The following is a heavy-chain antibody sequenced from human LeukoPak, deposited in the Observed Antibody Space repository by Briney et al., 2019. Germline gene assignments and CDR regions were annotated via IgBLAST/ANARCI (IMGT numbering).Heavy chain of an antibody. CDR1: GGSISSYY. CDR2: MYDSGNI. J-gene: IGHJ3*02. V-gene: IGHV4-59*01. D-gene: IGHD3-22*01. Sequence: SETLSLTCTVSGGSISSYYWNWIRQRPGKRLEWIGYMYDSGNINYKSSLKSRVTMSVDTSKSQFSLRLNSVTAADTAVYYCARGLYYYDSSDAFDIWGQGTMVTVSS. CDR3: ARGLYYYDSSDAFDI.